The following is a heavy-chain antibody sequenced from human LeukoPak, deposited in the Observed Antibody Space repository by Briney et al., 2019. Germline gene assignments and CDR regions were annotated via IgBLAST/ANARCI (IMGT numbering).Heavy chain of an antibody. V-gene: IGHV3-30-3*01. CDR3: ARDRSSSADYYFDY. D-gene: IGHD2-2*01. CDR1: GFTFNKYA. J-gene: IGHJ4*02. CDR2: ISTDGNDK. Sequence: GGSLRLSCAASGFTFNKYAMHWVRQAPGKGLEWVGVISTDGNDKYSADSVKGRLTISRDNSKNTLYLQMNSLRAEDTAVYFCARDRSSSADYYFDYWGQGTLVTVSS.